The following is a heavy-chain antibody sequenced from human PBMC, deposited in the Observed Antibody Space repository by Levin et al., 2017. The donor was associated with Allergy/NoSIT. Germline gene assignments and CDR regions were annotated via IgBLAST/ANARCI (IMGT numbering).Heavy chain of an antibody. CDR2: IYYSGST. J-gene: IGHJ4*02. CDR3: ARLNWGSLEWDY. Sequence: GSLRLSCTVSGGSISSSSYYWGWIRQPPGKGLEWIGSIYYSGSTYYNPSLKSRVTISVDTSKNQFSLKLSSVTAADTAVYYCARLNWGSLEWDYWGQGTLVTVSS. V-gene: IGHV4-39*01. D-gene: IGHD7-27*01. CDR1: GGSISSSSYY.